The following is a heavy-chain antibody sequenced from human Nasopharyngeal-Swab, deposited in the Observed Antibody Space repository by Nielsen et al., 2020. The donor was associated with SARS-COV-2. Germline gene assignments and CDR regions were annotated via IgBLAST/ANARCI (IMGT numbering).Heavy chain of an antibody. V-gene: IGHV3-9*01. D-gene: IGHD2-2*01. CDR1: GIIFDDYA. J-gene: IGHJ4*02. Sequence: GGSLRLSCAASGIIFDDYAMHWVRQAPGQGLEWVSSITWNSGTIDSADSVKGRFTISRDNAKNSLYLQMSSLRPEDTAIYYCVKDIGSSTTFTFDYWGQGTLVTVSS. CDR2: ITWNSGTI. CDR3: VKDIGSSTTFTFDY.